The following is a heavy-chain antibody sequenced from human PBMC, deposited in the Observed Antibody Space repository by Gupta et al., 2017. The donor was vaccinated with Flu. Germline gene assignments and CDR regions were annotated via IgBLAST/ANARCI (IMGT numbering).Heavy chain of an antibody. CDR2: VSGGGETT. D-gene: IGHD3-16*01. CDR3: AKDRFFLGKGLDY. Sequence: EVQLLESGGGLVQPGGSLRLSCVASGFSFGNYAMNWVRQAPGKGLECVSGVSGGGETTYYTDSVKGRFTISRDNSRNTLYLQMNSLRAEDTAIYDGAKDRFFLGKGLDYWGQGTLCTVSS. V-gene: IGHV3-23*01. CDR1: GFSFGNYA. J-gene: IGHJ4*02.